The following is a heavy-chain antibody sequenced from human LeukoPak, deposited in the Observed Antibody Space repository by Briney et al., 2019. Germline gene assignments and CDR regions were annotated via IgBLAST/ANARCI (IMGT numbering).Heavy chain of an antibody. CDR1: GFTFSRSD. D-gene: IGHD2-21*01. Sequence: GGSLRLSCEASGFTFSRSDMIWVRQAPGKGLEWVSAISGSGGSTYYADSVKGRFTISRDNSKNTLYLQMNSLRAEDTAVYYCAKEGLLSSNFDYWGQGTLVTVSS. V-gene: IGHV3-23*01. CDR3: AKEGLLSSNFDY. CDR2: ISGSGGST. J-gene: IGHJ4*02.